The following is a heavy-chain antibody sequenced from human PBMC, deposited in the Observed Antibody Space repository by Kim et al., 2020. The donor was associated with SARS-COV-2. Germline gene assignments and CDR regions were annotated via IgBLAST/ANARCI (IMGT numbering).Heavy chain of an antibody. CDR2: ISYDGSNK. J-gene: IGHJ6*02. CDR3: AKAMVRIQWFDGMDV. CDR1: GFTFSSYG. Sequence: GGSLRLSCAASGFTFSSYGMHWVRQAPGKGLEWVAVISYDGSNKYYADSVKGRFTISRDNSKNTLYLQMNSLRAEDTAVYYCAKAMVRIQWFDGMDVWG. D-gene: IGHD3-10*01. V-gene: IGHV3-30*18.